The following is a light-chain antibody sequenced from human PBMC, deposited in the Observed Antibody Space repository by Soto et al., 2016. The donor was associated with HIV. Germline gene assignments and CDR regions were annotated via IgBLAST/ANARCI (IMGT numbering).Light chain of an antibody. CDR1: QSLLHSGGKTS. Sequence: DVVMTQSPLSLPVTLGQPASISCRSNQSLLHSGGKTSLSWYLQKTGQPPHLLIYEVSKRFSGVPNRFSGSGSGTDFTLEISRVEAEDIGVYYCIQSVQLPHFGQGTKLEIK. CDR2: EVS. V-gene: IGKV2D-29*01. CDR3: IQSVQLPH. J-gene: IGKJ2*01.